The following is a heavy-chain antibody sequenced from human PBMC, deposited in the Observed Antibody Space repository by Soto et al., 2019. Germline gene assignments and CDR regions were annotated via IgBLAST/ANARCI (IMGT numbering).Heavy chain of an antibody. D-gene: IGHD6-19*01. CDR3: ASHAGVPGSDSSYYGMDV. V-gene: IGHV3-66*04. CDR1: GLTVSSSY. Sequence: EVQLVESGGGLVQPGGSLRLSCAPSGLTVSSSYMSWVRQAPGKGLEWVSVIYSRGSTYYADSMKGRFTISRDNSKNTLYLQMNSLRVEDTAVYYCASHAGVPGSDSSYYGMDVWGQGTTVTVSS. CDR2: IYSRGST. J-gene: IGHJ6*02.